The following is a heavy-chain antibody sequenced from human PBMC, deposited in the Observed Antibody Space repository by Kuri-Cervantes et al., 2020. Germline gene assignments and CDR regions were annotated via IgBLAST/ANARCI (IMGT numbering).Heavy chain of an antibody. CDR1: GFTFSDYY. CDR3: AKADGYCSGGSCYPFDP. Sequence: GESLKISCAASGFTFSDYYMSWIRQAPGKGLEWVSYISSSSSYIYYADSVKGRFTISRDNSKNTLYLQMNSLRAEDTAVYYCAKADGYCSGGSCYPFDPWGQGTLVTVSS. V-gene: IGHV3-11*06. D-gene: IGHD2-15*01. CDR2: ISSSSSYI. J-gene: IGHJ5*02.